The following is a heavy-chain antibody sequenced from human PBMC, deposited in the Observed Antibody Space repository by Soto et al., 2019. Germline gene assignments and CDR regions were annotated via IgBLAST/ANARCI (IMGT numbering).Heavy chain of an antibody. CDR3: VRGSMGWVDP. J-gene: IGHJ5*02. CDR1: DDSISRYS. Sequence: TLSPTCTVSDDSISRYSWHSIRQPPLKWLEWLGCIYYNENSNYNLSLKSRVTMSVDTSRNQLYLKLTSMTTADTAIYYCVRGSMGWVDPWGQGTLVTV. D-gene: IGHD3-10*01. V-gene: IGHV4-59*01. CDR2: IYYNENS.